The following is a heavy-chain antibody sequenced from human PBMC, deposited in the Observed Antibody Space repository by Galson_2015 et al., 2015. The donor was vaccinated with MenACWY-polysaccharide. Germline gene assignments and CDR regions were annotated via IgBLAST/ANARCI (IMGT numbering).Heavy chain of an antibody. V-gene: IGHV3-30*18. Sequence: SLRLSCAASGFTFSSYGMHWVRQAPGKGLEWVAVISYDGSNKYYADSVKGRFTISRDNSKNTLYLQMNSLRAEDTAVYYCAKARKQQLVRARWDDYWAQGTLVTVSS. CDR3: AKARKQQLVRARWDDY. CDR2: ISYDGSNK. J-gene: IGHJ4*02. D-gene: IGHD6-13*01. CDR1: GFTFSSYG.